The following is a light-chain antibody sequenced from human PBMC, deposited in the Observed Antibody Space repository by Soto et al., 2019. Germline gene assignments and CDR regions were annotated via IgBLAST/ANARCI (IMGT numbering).Light chain of an antibody. CDR1: QSISTY. V-gene: IGKV3-11*01. CDR2: GAS. Sequence: IVLTQSPATLSLSPGERATLPCRAGQSISTYLAWYQQKSGQAPRLLIYGASTRATGVPARFSGSGSGTDFTLTISSLEPEDFAVYYCQQRANWRITFGQGTRLEI. J-gene: IGKJ5*01. CDR3: QQRANWRIT.